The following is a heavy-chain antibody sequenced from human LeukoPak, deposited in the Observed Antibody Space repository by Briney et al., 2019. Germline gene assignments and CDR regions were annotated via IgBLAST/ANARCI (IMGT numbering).Heavy chain of an antibody. Sequence: GSPHSLPTSWIGWVRPMPRKGLDWMGIIYPGDSDTRYSPPFQGQVTISADKSVTTAYLQWSSLKASDTAMYYCALGAVRGLHAFDIWGRGTMVTVSS. CDR3: ALGAVRGLHAFDI. CDR1: PHSLPTSW. V-gene: IGHV5-51*01. J-gene: IGHJ3*02. CDR2: IYPGDSDT. D-gene: IGHD3-10*01.